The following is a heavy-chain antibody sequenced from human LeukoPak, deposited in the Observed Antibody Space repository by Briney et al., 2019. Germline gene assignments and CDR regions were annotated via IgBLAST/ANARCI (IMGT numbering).Heavy chain of an antibody. J-gene: IGHJ4*02. CDR2: ISSSSSYI. CDR3: AKEPTLYYDSSGYYVGDIYFDY. D-gene: IGHD3-22*01. CDR1: GFTFSSYS. V-gene: IGHV3-21*01. Sequence: GGSLRLSCAASGFTFSSYSMNWVRQAPGKGLEWVSSISSSSSYIYYADSVKGRFTISRDNAKNSLYLQMNSLRAEDTAVYYCAKEPTLYYDSSGYYVGDIYFDYWGQGTLVTVSS.